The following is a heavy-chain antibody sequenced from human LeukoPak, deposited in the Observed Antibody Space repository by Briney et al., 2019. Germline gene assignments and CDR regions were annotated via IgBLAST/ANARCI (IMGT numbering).Heavy chain of an antibody. V-gene: IGHV1-8*01. Sequence: ASVKVSCKASKYTFTSYTINWVRQATGQGLEWMAWMNPNSADTGYAQKFQGRVTITRNTSISTAYMELSGLRSEDTAVYYCALAGTNYYDSSFDNWGQGTLVTVSS. D-gene: IGHD3-22*01. CDR3: ALAGTNYYDSSFDN. J-gene: IGHJ4*02. CDR2: MNPNSADT. CDR1: KYTFTSYT.